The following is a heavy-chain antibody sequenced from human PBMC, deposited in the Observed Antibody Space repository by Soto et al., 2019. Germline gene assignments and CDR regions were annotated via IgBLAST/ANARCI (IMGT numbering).Heavy chain of an antibody. V-gene: IGHV3-33*01. CDR3: ARGVGPAAIYYYYMDV. D-gene: IGHD2-2*01. CDR2: IWYDGSNK. CDR1: GFTFSSYG. Sequence: SGGSLRLSCAASGFTFSSYGMHWVRQAPGKGLEWVAVIWYDGSNKYYADSVKGRFTISRDNSKNTLYLQMNSLRAEDTAVYYCARGVGPAAIYYYYMDVWGKGTTVTVSS. J-gene: IGHJ6*03.